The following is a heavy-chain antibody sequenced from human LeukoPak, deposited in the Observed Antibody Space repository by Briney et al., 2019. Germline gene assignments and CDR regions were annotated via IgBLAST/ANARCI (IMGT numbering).Heavy chain of an antibody. V-gene: IGHV1-69*04. Sequence: GASVKVSCKASGGTFSSYAISWVRQAPGQGLEWMGRIIPILGIANYAQKFQGRVTITADKSTSTAYMELSSLRSEDTAVYYCARNGGYGDYLFDYWGQGTLVTVSS. D-gene: IGHD4-17*01. J-gene: IGHJ4*02. CDR2: IIPILGIA. CDR3: ARNGGYGDYLFDY. CDR1: GGTFSSYA.